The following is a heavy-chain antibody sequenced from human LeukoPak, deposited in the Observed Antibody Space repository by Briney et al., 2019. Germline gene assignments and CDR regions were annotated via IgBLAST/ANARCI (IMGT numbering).Heavy chain of an antibody. V-gene: IGHV3-21*01. CDR2: ISSSSSYI. CDR3: ARDSDYGDYPYDY. CDR1: GFTFSSYS. D-gene: IGHD4-17*01. Sequence: GGSLRLSCAASGFTFSSYSMNWVRQAPGKGLEWVSSISSSSSYIYYADSVKGRFTISRDNAKNSLYPQMNSLRAEDTAVYYCARDSDYGDYPYDYWGQGTLVTVSS. J-gene: IGHJ4*02.